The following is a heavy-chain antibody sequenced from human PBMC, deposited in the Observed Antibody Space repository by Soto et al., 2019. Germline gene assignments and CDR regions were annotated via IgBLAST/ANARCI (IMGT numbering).Heavy chain of an antibody. D-gene: IGHD3-10*01. CDR2: INPNSGGT. J-gene: IGHJ4*02. Sequence: ASVKVSCKASGYTFTGYYMHWVRQAPGQGLEWMGWINPNSGGTNYAQEFQGRVTMTRDTSISTAYMELSRLRSDDTAVYYCARDTVPLRYGSGSYYMYWGQGTLVTVSS. CDR3: ARDTVPLRYGSGSYYMY. CDR1: GYTFTGYY. V-gene: IGHV1-2*02.